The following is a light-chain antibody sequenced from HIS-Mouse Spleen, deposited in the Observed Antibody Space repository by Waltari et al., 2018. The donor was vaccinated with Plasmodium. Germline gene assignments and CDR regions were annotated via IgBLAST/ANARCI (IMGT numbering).Light chain of an antibody. CDR1: KLGDKY. CDR2: QDS. Sequence: SYELTQPPSVSVSPGQTASITCSGAKLGDKYACWYQQKSGQSTVLVIYQDSKRPSGIPELFSGSNSGNTATLTISGTKARDEADYYCQAWDSSTVVFGGGTKLTVL. CDR3: QAWDSSTVV. J-gene: IGLJ2*01. V-gene: IGLV3-1*01.